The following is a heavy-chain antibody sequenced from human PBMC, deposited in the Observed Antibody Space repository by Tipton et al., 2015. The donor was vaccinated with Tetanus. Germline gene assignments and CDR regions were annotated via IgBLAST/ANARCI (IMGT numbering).Heavy chain of an antibody. D-gene: IGHD2-21*02. CDR1: GASISDKKYY. CDR3: ARTADNWFDP. J-gene: IGHJ5*02. V-gene: IGHV4-39*01. CDR2: IYYNGNT. Sequence: TLSLTCTVSGASISDKKYYWGWIRQPPGKGLEWIGNIYYNGNTLQNPSLKSRVTLSLDKSKNQFSLKLRSVTAADTAVYYCARTADNWFDPWGQGTLVTVSS.